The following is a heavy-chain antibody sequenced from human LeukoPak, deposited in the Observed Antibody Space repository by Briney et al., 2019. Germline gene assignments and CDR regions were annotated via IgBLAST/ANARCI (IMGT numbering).Heavy chain of an antibody. CDR2: ISGSGGST. Sequence: GGSLRLSCAASGFTFSSYAMSWVRQAPGKGLEWVSAISGSGGSTYYADSVKGRFTISRGNSKNTLYLQMNSLRAEDTAVYYCAKARGYSYGSFDYWGQGTLVTVSS. CDR3: AKARGYSYGSFDY. D-gene: IGHD5-18*01. J-gene: IGHJ4*02. CDR1: GFTFSSYA. V-gene: IGHV3-23*01.